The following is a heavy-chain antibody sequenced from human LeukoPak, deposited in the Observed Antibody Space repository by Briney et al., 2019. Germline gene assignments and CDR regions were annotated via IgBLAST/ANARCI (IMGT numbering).Heavy chain of an antibody. CDR2: INRKTGVT. CDR3: ARDLAMYSPDLDY. CDR1: GYTFTDYY. D-gene: IGHD1-26*01. Sequence: ASVKVSCKASGYTFTDYYLHWVRQAPGHGLEWMGWINRKTGVTKYAQNFQGRVTMTRDTSISTAYMEVSRLRSDDTAVFYCARDLAMYSPDLDYWGQGTLVTVSS. J-gene: IGHJ4*02. V-gene: IGHV1-2*02.